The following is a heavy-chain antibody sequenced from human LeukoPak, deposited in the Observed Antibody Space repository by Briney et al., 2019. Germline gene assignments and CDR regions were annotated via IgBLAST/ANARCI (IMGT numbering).Heavy chain of an antibody. Sequence: GGSLRLSCAASGFTFSSHWMSWVRQAPGKGLEWVSVTHSGGSRYYADSVKGRFTISRDDSKNTLYLQMNSLRAEDTAVYYCARENPYYFDYWGQGTLVTVSS. CDR3: ARENPYYFDY. CDR1: GFTFSSHW. CDR2: THSGGSR. V-gene: IGHV3-53*01. J-gene: IGHJ4*02.